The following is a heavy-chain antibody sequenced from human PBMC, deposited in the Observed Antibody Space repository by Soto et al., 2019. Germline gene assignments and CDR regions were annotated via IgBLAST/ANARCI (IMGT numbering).Heavy chain of an antibody. CDR3: AKDPYSSSSSALYYSGMDV. CDR1: GFTFSSYA. J-gene: IGHJ6*02. D-gene: IGHD6-6*01. V-gene: IGHV3-23*01. Sequence: GGSLRLSCAASGFTFSSYAMSWVRQAPGKGLEWVSAISGSGGSTYYADSVKGRFTISRDNSKNTLYLQMNSLRAEDTAVYYCAKDPYSSSSSALYYSGMDVWGQGTTVTVSS. CDR2: ISGSGGST.